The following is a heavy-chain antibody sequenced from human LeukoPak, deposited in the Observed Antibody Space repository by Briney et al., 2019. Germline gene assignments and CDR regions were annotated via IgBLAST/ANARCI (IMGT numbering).Heavy chain of an antibody. CDR3: ARDLGGWPFDY. J-gene: IGHJ4*02. D-gene: IGHD6-19*01. CDR1: GFTFSSYG. V-gene: IGHV3-30*03. Sequence: GRSLRLSCAASGFTFSSYGMHWVRQAPGKGLEWVAVISYDGSNKYYADSVKGRFTISRDNSKNTLYLQMNSLRAEDTAVYYCARDLGGWPFDYWGQGTLVTVSS. CDR2: ISYDGSNK.